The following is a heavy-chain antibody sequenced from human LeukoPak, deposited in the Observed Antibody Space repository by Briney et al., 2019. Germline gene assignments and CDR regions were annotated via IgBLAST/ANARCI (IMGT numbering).Heavy chain of an antibody. Sequence: PGGSLRLSCAASGFTFSSYWMSWVRQAPGKGLEWVSAISSSGGSTYYADSVKGRFTISRDNSKNTLYLQMNSLRAEDTAVYYCAKDLYSSGSSDYWGQGTLVTVSS. D-gene: IGHD6-19*01. V-gene: IGHV3-23*01. J-gene: IGHJ4*02. CDR2: ISSSGGST. CDR1: GFTFSSYW. CDR3: AKDLYSSGSSDY.